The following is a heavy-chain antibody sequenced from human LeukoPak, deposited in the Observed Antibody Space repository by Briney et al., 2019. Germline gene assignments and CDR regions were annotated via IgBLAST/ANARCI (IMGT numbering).Heavy chain of an antibody. CDR1: GFTFSSYA. D-gene: IGHD6-13*01. Sequence: GGSLRLPCAASGFTFSSYAMHWVRQAPGKGLEWVAVISYDGSNKYYADSEKGRFTISRDNSKNTLYLQMNSLRAEDTAVYYCAREGSSSWFWFDPWGQGTLVTVSS. CDR3: AREGSSSWFWFDP. CDR2: ISYDGSNK. V-gene: IGHV3-30*04. J-gene: IGHJ5*02.